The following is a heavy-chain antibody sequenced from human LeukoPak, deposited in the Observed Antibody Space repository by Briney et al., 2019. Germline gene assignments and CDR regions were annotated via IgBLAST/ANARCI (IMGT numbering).Heavy chain of an antibody. D-gene: IGHD6-13*01. CDR1: GGSVSSGSYY. V-gene: IGHV4-31*03. CDR3: ASRIAAAGMDDAFDI. J-gene: IGHJ3*02. CDR2: IYYSGST. Sequence: SETLSLTCTVSGGSVSSGSYYWSWIRQHPGRGLEWIGYIYYSGSTYYNPSLKSRVTISVDTSKNQFSLKLSSVTAADTAVYYCASRIAAAGMDDAFDIWGQGTMVTVSS.